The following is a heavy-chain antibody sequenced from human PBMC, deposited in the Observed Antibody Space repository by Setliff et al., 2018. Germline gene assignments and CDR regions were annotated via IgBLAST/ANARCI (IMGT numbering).Heavy chain of an antibody. CDR2: INQSGNT. CDR1: GGSFSDYY. D-gene: IGHD3-3*01. CDR3: RFWSSYYKNDY. J-gene: IGHJ4*02. V-gene: IGHV4-34*01. Sequence: PSETLSLTCTVYGGSFSDYYWGWIRQSPGKRPEWIPEINQSGNTNYNPSLNSRVSVSVDTPTNQFSLKVFSVTAADTAVYYCRFWSSYYKNDYWAQGTLVTVSS.